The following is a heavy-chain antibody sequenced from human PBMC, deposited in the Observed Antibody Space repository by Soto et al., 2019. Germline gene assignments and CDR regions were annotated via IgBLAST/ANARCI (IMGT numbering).Heavy chain of an antibody. Sequence: GESLKISCKGSGYSFTSYWIGWVRQMPGKGLEWMGIIYPGDSDTRYSPSFQGQVTISGDKPISTAYLQWSSLKASDTAMYYCARLGGYYDILTGNYYYGMDVWGQGTTVTVSS. J-gene: IGHJ6*02. CDR2: IYPGDSDT. V-gene: IGHV5-51*01. CDR1: GYSFTSYW. D-gene: IGHD3-9*01. CDR3: ARLGGYYDILTGNYYYGMDV.